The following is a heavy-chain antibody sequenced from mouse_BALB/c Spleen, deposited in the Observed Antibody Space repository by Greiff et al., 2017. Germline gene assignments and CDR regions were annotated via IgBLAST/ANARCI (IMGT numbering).Heavy chain of an antibody. V-gene: IGHV14-3*02. J-gene: IGHJ4*01. CDR1: GFNIKDTY. D-gene: IGHD1-1*01. CDR3: ARNYYGSSHYAMDY. CDR2: IDPANGNT. Sequence: EVQLQQSGAELVKPGASVKLSCTASGFNIKDTYMHWVKQRPEQGLEWIGRIDPANGNTKYDPKFQGKATITADTSSNTAYLQLSSLTSEDTAVYYCARNYYGSSHYAMDYWGQGTSVTVSS.